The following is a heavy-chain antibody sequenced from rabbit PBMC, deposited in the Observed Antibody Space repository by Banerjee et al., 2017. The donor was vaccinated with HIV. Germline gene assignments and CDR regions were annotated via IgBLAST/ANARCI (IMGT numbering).Heavy chain of an antibody. CDR3: ARRYPYNGYGGYGPFDL. D-gene: IGHD6-1*01. V-gene: IGHV1S40*01. J-gene: IGHJ4*01. CDR1: GFDFSFNA. CDR2: ISAGSDNT. Sequence: QSLEESGGGLVKPEGSLTLTCKASGFDFSFNAMCWVRQAPGKGPEWIACISAGSDNTYYATWAKGRFTISKTSSTTVTLQMTSLTAADTATYFCARRYPYNGYGGYGPFDLWGPGTLVTVS.